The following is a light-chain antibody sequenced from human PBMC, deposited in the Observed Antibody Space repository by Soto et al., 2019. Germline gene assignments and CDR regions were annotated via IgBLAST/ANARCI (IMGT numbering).Light chain of an antibody. CDR3: CSHAGSYTYV. CDR1: SSDVGGYNY. Sequence: QSVLTQPRSVSGSPGQSLTISCTGTSSDVGGYNYVSWYQQHPGKAPKLMIYDVTKRPSGVPDRFSGSKSGNTASLTISGLQAEYEGDYYCCSHAGSYTYVFGTGTMVTVL. V-gene: IGLV2-11*01. CDR2: DVT. J-gene: IGLJ1*01.